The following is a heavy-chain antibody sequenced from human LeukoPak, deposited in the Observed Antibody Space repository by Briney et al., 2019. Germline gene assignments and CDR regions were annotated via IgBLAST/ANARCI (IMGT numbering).Heavy chain of an antibody. CDR3: ARVAMVRGVWFDP. D-gene: IGHD3-10*01. Sequence: SETLSLTCAVYGGSFSGYYWSWIRQPPGKGLEWIGEIIHRGSTNYNPSLKSQVTISVDTSKNQFSLKVSSVTAADTAVYYCARVAMVRGVWFDPWGQGTLVTVSS. CDR2: IIHRGST. J-gene: IGHJ5*02. V-gene: IGHV4-34*12. CDR1: GGSFSGYY.